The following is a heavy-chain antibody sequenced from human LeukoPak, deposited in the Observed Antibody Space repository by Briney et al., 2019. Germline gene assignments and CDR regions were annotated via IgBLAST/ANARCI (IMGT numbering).Heavy chain of an antibody. CDR3: AREHRGYKSIDS. CDR1: GFTISGYW. V-gene: IGHV3-74*01. Sequence: QSGGSLRLSCAASGFTISGYWMHWVRQAPGKGLVWVSRLNSDGGYTTYADSVKGRFTISRDNAKNTLHLQMNSLRAEDTAVYYCAREHRGYKSIDSWGQGTLVTVSS. J-gene: IGHJ4*02. CDR2: LNSDGGYT. D-gene: IGHD5-24*01.